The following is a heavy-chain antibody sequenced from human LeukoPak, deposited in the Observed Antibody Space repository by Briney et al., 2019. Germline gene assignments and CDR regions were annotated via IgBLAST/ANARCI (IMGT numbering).Heavy chain of an antibody. Sequence: SETLSLTCTVSGDSISDYHWSWIRQPPGKGLEWMEYIYYTGSTNYSPSLNSRVTISIDTSKNQFSLKLSSVTAADAAVYYCARLAWGVSWGQGTLVTVSS. CDR3: ARLAWGVS. V-gene: IGHV4-59*08. J-gene: IGHJ4*02. CDR2: IYYTGST. D-gene: IGHD3-16*01. CDR1: GDSISDYH.